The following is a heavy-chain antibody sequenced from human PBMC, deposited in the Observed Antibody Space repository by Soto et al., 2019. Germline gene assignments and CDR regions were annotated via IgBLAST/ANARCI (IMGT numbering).Heavy chain of an antibody. CDR2: INAGNGNA. D-gene: IGHD5-18*01. J-gene: IGHJ5*02. CDR1: GYTFTSYA. V-gene: IGHV1-3*01. Sequence: GASVKVSCKASGYTFTSYAMHWVRQAPGQRLEWMGWINAGNGNAKYSQKFQGRVTITRDTSASTAYMELSSLRSEDTAVYYCARDWVQLWPTLVNWFDPWGQGTLVTVSS. CDR3: ARDWVQLWPTLVNWFDP.